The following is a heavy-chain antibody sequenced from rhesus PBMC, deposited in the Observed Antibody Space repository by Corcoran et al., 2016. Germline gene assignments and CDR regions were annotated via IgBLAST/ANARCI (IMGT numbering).Heavy chain of an antibody. J-gene: IGHJ6*01. CDR1: GGSTSSNY. V-gene: IGHV4-160*01. Sequence: QVQLQESGPGLAKPSATLSLTCAASGGSTSSNYWSRTRQPPGKGLEGIGRIYGSGGSTDYNPPHKSRVTISTDTSKNQFSLKLSSVTAADTAVYYCARTNAGWSDYYAPYYGLDSCGQGVVVTVSS. D-gene: IGHD3-22*01. CDR2: IYGSGGST. CDR3: ARTNAGWSDYYAPYYGLDS.